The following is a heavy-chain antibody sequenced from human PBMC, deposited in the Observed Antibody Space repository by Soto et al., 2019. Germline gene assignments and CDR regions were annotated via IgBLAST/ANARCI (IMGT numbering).Heavy chain of an antibody. D-gene: IGHD1-26*01. CDR2: IYKSGDT. V-gene: IGHV3-53*01. CDR1: GFTVSTHY. J-gene: IGHJ1*01. CDR3: ARDRWDRPGWYFKD. Sequence: EVQLVESGGGLIQPGGSLRLSCTAAGFTVSTHYMSWNRQAPGQGLEWVSVIYKSGDTYYADSVKGRFTISRDNSKSTLYLQMNSLRAEDTAVYYCARDRWDRPGWYFKDWGQGTLVTVSS.